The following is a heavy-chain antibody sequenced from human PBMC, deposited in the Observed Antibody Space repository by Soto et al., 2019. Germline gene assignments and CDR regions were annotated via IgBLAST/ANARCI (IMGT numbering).Heavy chain of an antibody. V-gene: IGHV3-23*01. D-gene: IGHD2-2*01. Sequence: EVQLLESGGGLVQPGGSLRLSCAASGFTFSSYAMSWVRQAPGKGLEWVSAISGSGGSTYYADSVKGRFTISRDNSKITLYLPMNSLRAEDTAVYYCARSIVVVPAAIYYFDYWGQGTLVTVSS. CDR2: ISGSGGST. CDR3: ARSIVVVPAAIYYFDY. J-gene: IGHJ4*02. CDR1: GFTFSSYA.